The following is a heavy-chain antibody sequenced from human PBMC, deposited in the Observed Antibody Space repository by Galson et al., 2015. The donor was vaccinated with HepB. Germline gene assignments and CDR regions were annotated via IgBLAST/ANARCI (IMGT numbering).Heavy chain of an antibody. J-gene: IGHJ4*02. V-gene: IGHV2-70*04. CDR3: ARLTVSGSYYFDH. CDR1: GFSLSTNGMR. CDR2: IDWDDDK. D-gene: IGHD1-26*01. Sequence: PALVKPTQTITLTCTFSGFSLSTNGMRVSWIRQPPGKAPEWLARIDWDDDKFYSTSLKTRLTISKDTSKNQVVLTVTNMDPVDTATYYCARLTVSGSYYFDHWGQGTLVTVSS.